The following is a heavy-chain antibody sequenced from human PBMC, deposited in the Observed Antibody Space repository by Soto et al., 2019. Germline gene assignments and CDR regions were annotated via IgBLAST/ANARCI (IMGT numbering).Heavy chain of an antibody. CDR3: ARHAPGIAAAGTLFDY. D-gene: IGHD6-13*01. J-gene: IGHJ4*02. V-gene: IGHV4-39*01. CDR1: GGSISSSSYY. Sequence: PSETLSLTCTVSGGSISSSSYYWGWIRQPPGKGLEWIGSIYYSGSTYYNPSLKSRVTISVDTSKNQFSLKLSSVTAADTAVYYCARHAPGIAAAGTLFDYWGQGTLVTVSS. CDR2: IYYSGST.